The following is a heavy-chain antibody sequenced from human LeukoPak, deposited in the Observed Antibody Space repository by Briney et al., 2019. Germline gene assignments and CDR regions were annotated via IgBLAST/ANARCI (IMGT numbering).Heavy chain of an antibody. CDR2: IIPILGIA. J-gene: IGHJ5*02. CDR3: ARVTTVTRSPWSWGPKKIGQEVNWFDP. CDR1: GGTFSSYA. D-gene: IGHD4-17*01. V-gene: IGHV1-69*04. Sequence: SVKVSCKASGGTFSSYAISWVRQAPGQGLEWMGRIIPILGIANYAQKFQGRVTITADKSTSTAYMELSSLRSEDTAVYYCARVTTVTRSPWSWGPKKIGQEVNWFDPWGQGTLITVS.